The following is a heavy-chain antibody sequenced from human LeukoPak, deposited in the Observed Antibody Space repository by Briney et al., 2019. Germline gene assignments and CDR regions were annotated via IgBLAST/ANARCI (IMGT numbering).Heavy chain of an antibody. D-gene: IGHD5-12*01. CDR3: ARDSGWISDY. Sequence: GGSLRLSCAASGFIVSSSYMSGVRQAPGKGLEWVSVIYSDGSTFYAASVKGRFTISRDNSKNTLYLQMNTLRAEDTAVYYCARDSGWISDYWGQGTLVTVSS. J-gene: IGHJ4*02. V-gene: IGHV3-66*01. CDR2: IYSDGST. CDR1: GFIVSSSY.